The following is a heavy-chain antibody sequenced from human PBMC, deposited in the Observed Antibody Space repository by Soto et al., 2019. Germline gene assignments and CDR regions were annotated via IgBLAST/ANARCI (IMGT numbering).Heavy chain of an antibody. CDR2: FDPEDGET. J-gene: IGHJ4*02. V-gene: IGHV1-24*01. CDR3: ATGTYDSSGYRGPVIDY. D-gene: IGHD3-22*01. Sequence: ASVKVSCKVSGYTLTELSMHWVRQAPGKGLEWMGGFDPEDGETIYAQKFQGRVTMTEDTSTDTAYMELSSLRSEDTAVYYFATGTYDSSGYRGPVIDYWGQGTLVTVSS. CDR1: GYTLTELS.